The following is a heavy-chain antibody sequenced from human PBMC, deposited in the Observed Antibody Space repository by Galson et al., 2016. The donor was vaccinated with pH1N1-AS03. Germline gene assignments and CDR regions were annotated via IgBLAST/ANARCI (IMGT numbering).Heavy chain of an antibody. Sequence: SLRLSCAGSTFIARSNYMSWVRQAPGKGLEWVSSIYHGEAGTSYYADSVKGRFTLPRHISTNTVNLQLNNLRVEDTATYYCATDSFGEPTTWGQGTLISVS. J-gene: IGHJ5*02. CDR2: IYHGEAGTS. D-gene: IGHD3-16*01. CDR3: ATDSFGEPTT. V-gene: IGHV3-53*01. CDR1: TFIARSNY.